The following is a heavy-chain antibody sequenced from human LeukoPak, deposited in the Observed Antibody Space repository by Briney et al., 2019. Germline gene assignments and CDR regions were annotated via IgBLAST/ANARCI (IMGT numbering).Heavy chain of an antibody. V-gene: IGHV3-69-1*01. CDR2: IGSDNKP. CDR1: GFTFSAYA. D-gene: IGHD6-13*01. J-gene: IGHJ6*02. Sequence: GGSLRLSCEASGFTFSAYAMTWVRQAPGQGLEWVSSIGSDNKPHYSESVKGRFAISRDNAKNTLYLQMNSLRAEDTALYYCTRVQAGRAGLMDVWGRGTTVTVSS. CDR3: TRVQAGRAGLMDV.